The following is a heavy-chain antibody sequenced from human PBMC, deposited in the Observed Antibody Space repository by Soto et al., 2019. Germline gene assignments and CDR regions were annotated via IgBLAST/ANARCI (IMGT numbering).Heavy chain of an antibody. Sequence: ASVKVSCKASGYTFTSYAMHWVRQAPGQRLEWMGWINAGNGNTKYSQKFQGRVTITRDTSASTAYMELSSLRSEDTAVYYCARDGRDSSSRHIPFYYYYMDVWGNGTTVTVSS. CDR1: GYTFTSYA. V-gene: IGHV1-3*01. D-gene: IGHD6-13*01. CDR2: INAGNGNT. CDR3: ARDGRDSSSRHIPFYYYYMDV. J-gene: IGHJ6*03.